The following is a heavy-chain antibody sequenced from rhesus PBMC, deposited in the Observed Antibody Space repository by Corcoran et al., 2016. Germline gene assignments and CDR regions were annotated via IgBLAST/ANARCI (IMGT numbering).Heavy chain of an antibody. D-gene: IGHD3-28*01. CDR2: IHGSGSST. CDR3: TMTHDSGYYPDTHYYYGLDS. Sequence: QVQLQESGPGLVKPLETLSLTCAVSGGSISSNYWSWIRQPPGKGLERIGYIHGSGSSTNYNPSLKSRVTLSVDTSKNQFSLKLSSVTAADTAVYYCTMTHDSGYYPDTHYYYGLDSWGQGVVVTVSS. V-gene: IGHV4S11*01. J-gene: IGHJ6*01. CDR1: GGSISSNY.